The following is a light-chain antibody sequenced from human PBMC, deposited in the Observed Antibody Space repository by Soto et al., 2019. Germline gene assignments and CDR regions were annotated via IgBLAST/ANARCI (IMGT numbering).Light chain of an antibody. CDR1: QSIGSS. Sequence: IGLTQSPGTPSLSQGDTATLSCRASQSIGSSLAWYQQKPGQAPRLLIYGASTRATGVPARFSGSGSGTEFTLTIIRLQSEDFAVYYCQQYYNWRPRLGQGTKVDI. CDR3: QQYYNWRPR. CDR2: GAS. J-gene: IGKJ1*01. V-gene: IGKV3-15*01.